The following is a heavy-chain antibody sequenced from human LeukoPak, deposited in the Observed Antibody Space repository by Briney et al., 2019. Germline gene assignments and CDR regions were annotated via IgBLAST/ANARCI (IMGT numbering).Heavy chain of an antibody. V-gene: IGHV4-34*01. CDR3: TRQSGTVTPIDY. CDR1: TGSLSGYS. D-gene: IGHD4-17*01. Sequence: SETLSLTCAVSTGSLSGYSWGWIRQAPGKGLDWTGEIHHSGSTTYNSSLKNRVTISLDKPKSQFSLILTSVTAADTAVYYCTRQSGTVTPIDYWGQGILVTVSS. J-gene: IGHJ4*02. CDR2: IHHSGST.